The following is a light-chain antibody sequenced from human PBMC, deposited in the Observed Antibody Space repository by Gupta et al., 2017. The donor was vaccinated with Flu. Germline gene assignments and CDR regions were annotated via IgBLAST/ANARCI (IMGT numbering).Light chain of an antibody. Sequence: QSVLTQPPSVSAAPGKRPTISCTGSSSNFGAGYDVPWYQQLPGTAPKPPIYGNNNRPSGVPDRFSGSKSGTSASLAITGLQAEDEADYYCQSYDSSRSGSVFGGGTKLTVL. CDR1: SSNFGAGYD. CDR3: QSYDSSRSGSV. CDR2: GNN. J-gene: IGLJ3*02. V-gene: IGLV1-40*01.